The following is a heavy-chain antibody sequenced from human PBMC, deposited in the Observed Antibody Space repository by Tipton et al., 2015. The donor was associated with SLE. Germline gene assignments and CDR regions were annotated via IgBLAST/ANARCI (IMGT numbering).Heavy chain of an antibody. J-gene: IGHJ4*02. CDR1: GFTFSDYY. V-gene: IGHV4-31*02. CDR2: IYYSGST. CDR3: AGSGGHYFDY. D-gene: IGHD3-3*01. Sequence: LRLSCAASGFTFSDYYMSWIRQHPGKGLEWIGYIYYSGSTYYNPSLKSRVTISVDTSKNQFSLKLSSVTAADTAVYYCAGSGGHYFDYWGQGTLVTVSS.